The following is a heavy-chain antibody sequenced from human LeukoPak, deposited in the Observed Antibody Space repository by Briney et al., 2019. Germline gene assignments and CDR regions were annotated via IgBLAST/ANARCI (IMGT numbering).Heavy chain of an antibody. CDR1: GYTFTSYY. D-gene: IGHD6-13*01. CDR3: ARDRGSSWYGDY. V-gene: IGHV1-2*02. Sequence: ASVKVSCKASGYTFTSYYIHWVRQAPGQGLEWMGWINPNNGGTKYAQKFQGRVTMTSDTSISTAYMELSRLRSDDTAVYYCARDRGSSWYGDYWGQGTLVTVSS. J-gene: IGHJ4*02. CDR2: INPNNGGT.